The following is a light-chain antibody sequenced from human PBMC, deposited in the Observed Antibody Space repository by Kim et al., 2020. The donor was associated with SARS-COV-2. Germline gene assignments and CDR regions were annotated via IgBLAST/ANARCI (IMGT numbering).Light chain of an antibody. CDR2: EVS. Sequence: QSALTQPPSASGSPGQSVTISCTGTSSDVGGHNFVSWYQQHPGKAPRLIIYEVSKRPSGVPDRFSGSKSGNAASLTVSGLQADDEADYYCSSYADSNIYVFGTGTKVTVL. V-gene: IGLV2-8*01. CDR3: SSYADSNIYV. CDR1: SSDVGGHNF. J-gene: IGLJ1*01.